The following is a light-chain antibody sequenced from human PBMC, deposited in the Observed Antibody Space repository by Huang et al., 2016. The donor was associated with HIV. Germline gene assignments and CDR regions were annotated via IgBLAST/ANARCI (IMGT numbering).Light chain of an antibody. CDR1: QNILNTYNNKNY. CDR3: HQYYDTPGT. Sequence: DIVMTQSPDSLAVSLGERATINCRFSQNILNTYNNKNYLAWYQQKAGQPPRLLIYWASTRESGVPDRFSGSGSGTDFTLTISSLQAEDMAFYYCHQYYDTPGTFGQGTQVEIK. V-gene: IGKV4-1*01. CDR2: WAS. J-gene: IGKJ1*01.